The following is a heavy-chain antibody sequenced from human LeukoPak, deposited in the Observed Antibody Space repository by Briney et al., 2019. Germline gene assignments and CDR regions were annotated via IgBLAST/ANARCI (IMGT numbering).Heavy chain of an antibody. Sequence: SETLSLTCAVYGGSFSGYYWSWIRQPPGKGLEWIGEINHSGSTNYNPSLKSRVTISVDTSKNQFSLKLSSVTAADTAVYYCARGQYSSSWNNWFDPWGQETLVTVSS. CDR2: INHSGST. CDR3: ARGQYSSSWNNWFDP. CDR1: GGSFSGYY. V-gene: IGHV4-34*01. D-gene: IGHD6-13*01. J-gene: IGHJ5*02.